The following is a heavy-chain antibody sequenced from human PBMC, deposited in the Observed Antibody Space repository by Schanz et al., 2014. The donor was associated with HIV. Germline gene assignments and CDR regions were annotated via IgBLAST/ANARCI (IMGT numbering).Heavy chain of an antibody. CDR3: ARDGARTSHWGF. J-gene: IGHJ4*02. CDR2: IWSDGNNK. Sequence: QVQLVESGGGVVQPGRSPRLSCVASGFTFSTYAMHWVRQAPGKGLEWVAVIWSDGNNKYYGDSVKGRFTISRDNSKNTLYLQMNSLGVEDTAVYFCARDGARTSHWGFWGQGTLVTVSS. V-gene: IGHV3-33*08. CDR1: GFTFSTYA. D-gene: IGHD2-2*01.